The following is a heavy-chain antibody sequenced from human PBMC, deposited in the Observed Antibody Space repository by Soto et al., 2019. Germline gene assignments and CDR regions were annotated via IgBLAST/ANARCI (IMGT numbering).Heavy chain of an antibody. CDR3: ARQKDYYERSSLAD. J-gene: IGHJ4*02. D-gene: IGHD3-22*01. CDR2: IKEDGSEK. CDR1: GFTFSKNW. Sequence: GGSLRFSCVGSGFTFSKNWMTWVRQAPGTGLERVANIKEDGSEKAYVDPVKNRFTISRDNAKNHLYLQMNSLRAEDTSVYYCARQKDYYERSSLADWGQGTLVTVSS. V-gene: IGHV3-7*01.